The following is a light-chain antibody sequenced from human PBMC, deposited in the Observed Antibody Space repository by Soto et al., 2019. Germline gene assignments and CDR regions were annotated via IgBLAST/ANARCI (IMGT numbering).Light chain of an antibody. V-gene: IGKV3-15*01. CDR3: QQYNNWPLT. CDR2: GAS. Sequence: EIVMTQSPATLSVSPGERATLSCRASQSVSGNLAWYQQKPGQAPRLLIYGASTRATGIPARFSGSGSGTEFTLTISSLQSEDFAVDYCQQYNNWPLTFGQGTKVEIK. CDR1: QSVSGN. J-gene: IGKJ1*01.